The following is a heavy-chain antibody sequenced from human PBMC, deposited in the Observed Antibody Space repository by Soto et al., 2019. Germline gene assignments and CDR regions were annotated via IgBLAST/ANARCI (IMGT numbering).Heavy chain of an antibody. CDR2: IYYSGRT. D-gene: IGHD2-21*02. CDR3: ARQRTTVVTQAYFDH. V-gene: IGHV4-39*01. Sequence: SETLSLTCIVSGESISSSSYYWGWIRQPLGKGLEWIGSIYYSGRTYYNPSFKSRVTISIDTSKNQFSLKLSSVTATDTAVYYCARQRTTVVTQAYFDHWGQGALVTVSS. CDR1: GESISSSSYY. J-gene: IGHJ4*02.